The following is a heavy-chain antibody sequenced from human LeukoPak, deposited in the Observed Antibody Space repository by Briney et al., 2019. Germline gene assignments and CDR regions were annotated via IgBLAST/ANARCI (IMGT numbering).Heavy chain of an antibody. D-gene: IGHD6-13*01. CDR2: ISYDGSNT. Sequence: GGSLRLSCAASGITFINHAMDWVRQAPGKGLEWVAVISYDGSNTYYADSVKGRFTISRDNSKSTLYLQMNSLRAEDTAVYYCARDKTAANYYYGMDVWGQGTTVTVSS. CDR1: GITFINHA. CDR3: ARDKTAANYYYGMDV. V-gene: IGHV3-30-3*01. J-gene: IGHJ6*02.